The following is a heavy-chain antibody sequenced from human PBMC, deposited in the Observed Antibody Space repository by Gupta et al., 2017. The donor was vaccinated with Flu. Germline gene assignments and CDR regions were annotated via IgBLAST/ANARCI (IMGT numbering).Heavy chain of an antibody. Sequence: QVQLVESGGGVVQPGRSLRLSCAASEFTFSDYAMHWVSQAPGKGLEWVAVISFDGNNKYYADSVKGRFTIYRDNSKNILYLQMNSLRAEDTAVYYCARDPYCTITTCYSVGWFDPWGQGTLVTVSS. CDR3: ARDPYCTITTCYSVGWFDP. J-gene: IGHJ5*02. V-gene: IGHV3-30-3*01. D-gene: IGHD2/OR15-2a*01. CDR2: ISFDGNNK. CDR1: EFTFSDYA.